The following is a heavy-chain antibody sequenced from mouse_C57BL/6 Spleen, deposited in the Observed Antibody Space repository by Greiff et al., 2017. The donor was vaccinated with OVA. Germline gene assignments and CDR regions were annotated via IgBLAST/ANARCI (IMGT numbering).Heavy chain of an antibody. CDR1: GFTFSDYG. CDR3: ARPYNDYDVPYYFCD. CDR2: ISSGSSTI. Sequence: EVKLVESGGGLVKPGGSLKLSCAASGFTFSDYGMHWVRQAPEKGLEWVAYISSGSSTIYYADTVKGRFTLSRDNAKNTLFLQMTSLRSEDTAMYYCARPYNDYDVPYYFCDWGQGTTLTVSS. J-gene: IGHJ2*01. D-gene: IGHD2-4*01. V-gene: IGHV5-17*01.